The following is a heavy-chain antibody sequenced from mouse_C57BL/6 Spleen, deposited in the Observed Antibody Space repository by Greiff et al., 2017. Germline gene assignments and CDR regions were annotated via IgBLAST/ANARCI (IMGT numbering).Heavy chain of an antibody. CDR3: AKKVLRERGAMDY. CDR2: IWSGGST. CDR1: GFSLTSYG. J-gene: IGHJ4*01. V-gene: IGHV2-4*01. D-gene: IGHD1-1*01. Sequence: QVQLKQSGPGLVQPSQSLSITCTVSGFSLTSYGVHWVRQPPGKGLEWLGVIWSGGSTDYNAAFISRLGISKDNSKSQVFFKMNSLQADDTAIYYCAKKVLRERGAMDYWGQGTSVTVSS.